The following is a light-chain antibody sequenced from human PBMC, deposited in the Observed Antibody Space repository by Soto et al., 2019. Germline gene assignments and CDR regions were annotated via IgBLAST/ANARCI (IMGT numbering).Light chain of an antibody. CDR3: LQYHYWPWT. Sequence: EMLMTQSPATLSVSPGERVSLSCWASQSVTNKLAWYQQRPGQPPRLLLYDASTRATGVPATFSGSGSGTDFTLTISSLQSEELGGYYCLQYHYWPWTFGQGTKV. V-gene: IGKV3-15*01. J-gene: IGKJ1*01. CDR1: QSVTNK. CDR2: DAS.